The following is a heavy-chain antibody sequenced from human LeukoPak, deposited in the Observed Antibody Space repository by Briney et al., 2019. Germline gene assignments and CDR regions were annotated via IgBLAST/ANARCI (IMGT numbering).Heavy chain of an antibody. V-gene: IGHV4-4*07. CDR2: IFTSGST. Sequence: SETLSLTCAVSGGSINNYYWSWIRQPAGKGLEGIGRIFTSGSTNYNASLKSRVTMSVETSKNQFSLKLRSMTAADTAVYYCARAPVTVKDSFDIWGQGTMVTVSS. D-gene: IGHD4-11*01. CDR1: GGSINNYY. CDR3: ARAPVTVKDSFDI. J-gene: IGHJ3*02.